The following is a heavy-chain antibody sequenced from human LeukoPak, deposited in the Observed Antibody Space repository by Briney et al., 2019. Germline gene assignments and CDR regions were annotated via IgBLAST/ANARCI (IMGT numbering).Heavy chain of an antibody. J-gene: IGHJ4*02. CDR3: ARGERWLQNY. CDR2: INPNSGGT. CDR1: GYTFTGYY. V-gene: IGHV1-2*02. Sequence: ASAKVSCKTSGYTFTGYYMHWVRQAPGRGLEWMGWINPNSGGTNYAQKFQGRVTMTRDTSISTAYMELSRLRSDDTAVYYCARGERWLQNYWGQGTLVTVSS. D-gene: IGHD5-24*01.